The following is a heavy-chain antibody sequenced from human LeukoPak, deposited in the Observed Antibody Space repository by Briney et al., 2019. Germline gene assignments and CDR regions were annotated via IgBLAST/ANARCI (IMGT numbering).Heavy chain of an antibody. J-gene: IGHJ4*02. CDR1: GYTFTSYG. V-gene: IGHV1-18*01. D-gene: IGHD1-26*01. CDR3: ARDPPGMGATHFDY. CDR2: ISAYNGNT. Sequence: GASVKVSCKASGYTFTSYGISWVRQAPGQGLEWMGWISAYNGNTNYAQKLQGRVTMTTDTSTSTAYMELRSLRSDDTAAYYCARDPPGMGATHFDYWGQGTLVTVSS.